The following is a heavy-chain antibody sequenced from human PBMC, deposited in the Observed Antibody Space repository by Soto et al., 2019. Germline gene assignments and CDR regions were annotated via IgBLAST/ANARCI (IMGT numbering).Heavy chain of an antibody. V-gene: IGHV4-31*03. D-gene: IGHD3-22*01. J-gene: IGHJ4*02. CDR2: IYYSGST. Sequence: SETLSLTCTVSGGSISSGGYYWSWIRQHPGKGLEWIGYIYYSGSTYYNPSLKSRVTISVDTSKNQFSLKLSSVTAADTAVYYCAGRDYYDSSGYRYWXQGTLVTVSS. CDR1: GGSISSGGYY. CDR3: AGRDYYDSSGYRY.